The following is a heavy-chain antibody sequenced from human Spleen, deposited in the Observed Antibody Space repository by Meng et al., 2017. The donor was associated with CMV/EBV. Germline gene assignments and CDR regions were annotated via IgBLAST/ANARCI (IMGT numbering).Heavy chain of an antibody. J-gene: IGHJ6*02. V-gene: IGHV3-11*01. Sequence: GGSLRLSCAASGFTFSDYYMSWIRQAPGRGLEWVSYISSSGTTIYYTDSVKGRFTISRDNAKNSLYLQMNSLRAEDTAVYYCARRTNYYYYGMDVWGQGTTVTVSS. CDR1: GFTFSDYY. CDR2: ISSSGTTI. CDR3: ARRTNYYYYGMDV.